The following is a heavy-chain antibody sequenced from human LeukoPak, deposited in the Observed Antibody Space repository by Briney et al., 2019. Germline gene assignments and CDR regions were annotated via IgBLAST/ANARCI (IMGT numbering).Heavy chain of an antibody. CDR2: ISSSSSYI. J-gene: IGHJ3*02. CDR1: GFTFSSYS. V-gene: IGHV3-21*01. Sequence: GGSLRLSCAASGFTFSSYSMNWVRQAPGKGLEWVSSISSSSSYIYYADSVKGRFTISRDNAKNSLYQQMNSLRAEDTAVYYCARANYDFWSGYYSHAFDIWGQGTMVTVSS. D-gene: IGHD3-3*01. CDR3: ARANYDFWSGYYSHAFDI.